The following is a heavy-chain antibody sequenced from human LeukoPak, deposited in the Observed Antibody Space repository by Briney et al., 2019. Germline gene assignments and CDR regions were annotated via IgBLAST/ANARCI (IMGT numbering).Heavy chain of an antibody. CDR1: GGSISSSSYY. CDR3: ARVTGYSSCWYEYNWFDP. Sequence: SETLSLTCTVSGGSISSSSYYWGWIRQPPGKGLEWIGSIYYSGSTYYNPSLKSRVIISVDTSKNQFSLKLSSVTAADTAVYYCARVTGYSSCWYEYNWFDPWGQGTLVTVSS. V-gene: IGHV4-39*07. J-gene: IGHJ5*02. CDR2: IYYSGST. D-gene: IGHD6-13*01.